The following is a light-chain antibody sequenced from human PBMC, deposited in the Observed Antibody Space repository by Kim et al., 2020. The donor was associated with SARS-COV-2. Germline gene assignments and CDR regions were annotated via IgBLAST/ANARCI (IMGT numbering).Light chain of an antibody. CDR2: GAS. CDR1: HSVSCYY. J-gene: IGKJ1*01. CDR3: QQYGSSPRR. Sequence: PPDEQATLSCRACHSVSCYYLAWYPRKPGQAPRLFIYGASSRAIVIPDRFSGSGSGTDFTLTIYGLGPEDGAVYYWQQYGSSPRRFGQRNKVDIK. V-gene: IGKV3-20*01.